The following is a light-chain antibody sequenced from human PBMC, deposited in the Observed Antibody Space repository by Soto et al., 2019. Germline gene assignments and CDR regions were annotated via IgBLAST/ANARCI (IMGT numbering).Light chain of an antibody. CDR3: QQTRSYPST. CDR2: GAS. Sequence: IQLTQYTSSLSASVGDSITITCRASQGITSYLAWYQQKPGKAPNLLIYGASTLESGVPARFSGSGSGTDFTLTINSLQAEDFATYYCQQTRSYPSTFGGGTKVDIK. CDR1: QGITSY. J-gene: IGKJ4*01. V-gene: IGKV1-9*01.